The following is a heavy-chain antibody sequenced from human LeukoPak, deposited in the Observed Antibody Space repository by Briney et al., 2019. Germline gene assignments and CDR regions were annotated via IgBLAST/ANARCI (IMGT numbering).Heavy chain of an antibody. CDR2: IYYSGST. CDR1: GGSISSSTYY. D-gene: IGHD3-22*01. J-gene: IGHJ4*02. Sequence: SETVSLTCTVSGGSISSSTYYWAWIRQPPGKGLEWIASIYYSGSTYYNPSLNSRVTISVDTSENQFSLKLSSVTAADTAVYYCARHEFGYYDSSYYFDSWGQGPVVPVSS. V-gene: IGHV4-39*01. CDR3: ARHEFGYYDSSYYFDS.